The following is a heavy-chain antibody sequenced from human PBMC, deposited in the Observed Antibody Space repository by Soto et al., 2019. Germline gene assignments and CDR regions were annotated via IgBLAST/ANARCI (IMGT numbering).Heavy chain of an antibody. CDR1: GGSISSGGYY. D-gene: IGHD6-13*01. Sequence: QVQLQESGPGLVKPSQTLSLTCTVSGGSISSGGYYWSWIRQHPGKGLEWIGYIYYSGSTYYNPSLKSRVTISVDTSKNQFSLKLSSVTAADTAVYYCARDNGYSGRNWRFDPWGQGTLVTVSS. J-gene: IGHJ5*02. V-gene: IGHV4-31*03. CDR2: IYYSGST. CDR3: ARDNGYSGRNWRFDP.